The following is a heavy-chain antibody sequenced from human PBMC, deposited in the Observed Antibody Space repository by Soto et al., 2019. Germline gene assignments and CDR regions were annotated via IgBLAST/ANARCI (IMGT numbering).Heavy chain of an antibody. D-gene: IGHD3-16*01. J-gene: IGHJ6*02. CDR2: IWYDGTNR. Sequence: PGGSLRLSCAASGFTFRSYGMHWVRQAPGKGLEWVAVIWYDGTNRYYADSVKGRFTISRDISKDTLFLQMNSLRAEDTAVYYCARDLEELDVWGQGTTVPVS. V-gene: IGHV3-33*01. CDR3: ARDLEELDV. CDR1: GFTFRSYG.